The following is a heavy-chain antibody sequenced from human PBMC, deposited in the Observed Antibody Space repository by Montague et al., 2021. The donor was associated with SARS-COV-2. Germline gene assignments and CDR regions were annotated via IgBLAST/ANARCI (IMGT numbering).Heavy chain of an antibody. Sequence: SETLSLTCGVSGGSISDNNWWSWVRQSPETGLEWIGEISLGGHTDYNPSLKCRVTISLDKSKNQFSLKLTSVTAADTAVYYCARDIWEPEVRSRGWFDPWGQGILVTVSS. CDR2: ISLGGHT. CDR1: GGSISDNNW. J-gene: IGHJ5*02. V-gene: IGHV4-4*02. D-gene: IGHD1-26*01. CDR3: ARDIWEPEVRSRGWFDP.